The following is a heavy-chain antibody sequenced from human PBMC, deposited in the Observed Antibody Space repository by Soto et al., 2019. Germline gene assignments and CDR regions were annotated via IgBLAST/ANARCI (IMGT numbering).Heavy chain of an antibody. CDR2: ISYDGGSK. CDR1: GFTFSTYG. Sequence: QVQLVESGGGVVQPGKSLRLSCAASGFTFSTYGIHWVRQAPGKGLEWVALISYDGGSKYYGDSVKGRFIISRDNSHNTVSLQMNSLMDDDTAVYFCAKEQLAMTVVVADYFDSWGQGTLVTVSS. D-gene: IGHD3-22*01. J-gene: IGHJ4*02. V-gene: IGHV3-30*18. CDR3: AKEQLAMTVVVADYFDS.